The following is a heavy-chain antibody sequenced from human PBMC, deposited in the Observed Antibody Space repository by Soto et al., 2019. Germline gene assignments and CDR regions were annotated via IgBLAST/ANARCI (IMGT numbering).Heavy chain of an antibody. Sequence: PGGSLRVSCAGSGFTFRRCAMGWGRQAPGKGLEWVSDIIDSGASTYYADSVKGRFTISRDNSKSTLYPQMNSLRAEDTALYYCAKGRGYYYYYGVDVWGQGTTVTVSS. CDR3: AKGRGYYYYYGVDV. J-gene: IGHJ6*02. CDR1: GFTFRRCA. V-gene: IGHV3-23*01. CDR2: IIDSGAST.